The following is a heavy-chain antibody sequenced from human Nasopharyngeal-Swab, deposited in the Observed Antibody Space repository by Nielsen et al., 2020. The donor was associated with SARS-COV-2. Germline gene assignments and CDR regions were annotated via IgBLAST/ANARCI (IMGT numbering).Heavy chain of an antibody. V-gene: IGHV4-34*01. Sequence: SETLSLTCAVYGGSFSGYYWSWIRQPPGKGLEWIGEINHSGSTNYNPSLKSRVTISVDTSKNQFSLKLSSVTAADTAVYYCARGYSCSWYFCLFDPWGQGTLVTVSS. CDR1: GGSFSGYY. D-gene: IGHD6-13*01. J-gene: IGHJ5*02. CDR3: ARGYSCSWYFCLFDP. CDR2: INHSGST.